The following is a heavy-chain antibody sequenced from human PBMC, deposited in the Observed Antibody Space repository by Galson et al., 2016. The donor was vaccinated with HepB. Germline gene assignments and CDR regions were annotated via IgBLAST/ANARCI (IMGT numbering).Heavy chain of an antibody. D-gene: IGHD3-10*01. CDR2: ITPMFGTA. J-gene: IGHJ4*02. Sequence: SVKVSCKASGGTFNKYTISWVRQAPGQGLEWMGGITPMFGTANYAQKFQGRDTITSDESTNTANMELRSLRSEDTAVYYCVRSPDVGDYYYYYWGQGTQVTVSS. CDR3: VRSPDVGDYYYYY. V-gene: IGHV1-69*13. CDR1: GGTFNKYT.